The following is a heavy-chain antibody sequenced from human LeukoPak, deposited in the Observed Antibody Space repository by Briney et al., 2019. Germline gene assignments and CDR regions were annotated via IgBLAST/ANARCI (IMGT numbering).Heavy chain of an antibody. D-gene: IGHD3-10*01. J-gene: IGHJ4*02. CDR1: GFTFSPHY. V-gene: IGHV3-72*01. CDR2: IRNKANGYTT. Sequence: GGSLRLSCAASGFTFSPHYMDWVRQSPGQGLEWVGLIRNKANGYTTIYAASVKGRFTISRDDSKNSVYLQMDSLKIEDTAVYYCGDLGSAGTDHWGQGTLVTVSS. CDR3: GDLGSAGTDH.